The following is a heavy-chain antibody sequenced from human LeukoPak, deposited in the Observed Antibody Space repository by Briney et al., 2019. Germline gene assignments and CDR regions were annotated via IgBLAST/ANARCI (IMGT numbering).Heavy chain of an antibody. V-gene: IGHV1-2*02. J-gene: IGHJ4*02. CDR3: ARDSGSYFEEDYFDY. D-gene: IGHD1-26*01. Sequence: ASVKVSCKASGYTFTGYYMHWVRQAPGKGLEWMGWINPNSGGTNYAQKFQGRVTMTRDTSISTAYMELSRLRSDDTAVYYCARDSGSYFEEDYFDYWGQGTLVTVSS. CDR1: GYTFTGYY. CDR2: INPNSGGT.